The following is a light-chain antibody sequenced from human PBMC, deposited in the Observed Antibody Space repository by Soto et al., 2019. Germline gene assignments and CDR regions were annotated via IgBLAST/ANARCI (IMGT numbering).Light chain of an antibody. CDR2: DAS. J-gene: IGKJ1*01. V-gene: IGKV1-5*01. Sequence: DILMTQSPSTLSASVGDRVTITCRASQSISSWLAWYQQKPGQAPKLLIYDASSLESGIPSRFSGSGSGTEFTLTISSLQPDDFATYYCQQYNSYSCTFGQGTKVEIK. CDR3: QQYNSYSCT. CDR1: QSISSW.